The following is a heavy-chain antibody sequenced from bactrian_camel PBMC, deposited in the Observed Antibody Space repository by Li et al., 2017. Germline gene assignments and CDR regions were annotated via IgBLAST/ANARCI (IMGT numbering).Heavy chain of an antibody. J-gene: IGHJ4*01. Sequence: LLVESGGGLVQPGGSLRLSCGASGVFYHSSCMAWFRQAPGKERERVARIDSDGSTKVADFAKGRFTVSRDNTTNTLYLQLNYLKTGDTGMYFCACDGGSWSNWGQGTQVTVS. D-gene: IGHD6*01. CDR3: ACDGGSWSN. CDR1: GVFYHSSC. V-gene: IGHV3S1*01. CDR2: IDSDGST.